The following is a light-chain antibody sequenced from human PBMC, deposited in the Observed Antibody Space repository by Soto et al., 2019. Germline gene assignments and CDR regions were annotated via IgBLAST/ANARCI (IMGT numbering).Light chain of an antibody. CDR1: PSVSTN. CDR2: GAS. V-gene: IGKV3-15*01. Sequence: IVLTHSPGALSVSPGERPTLSCRPSPSVSTNMAWYQQKPGQPPRLLIYGASTRATGIPARFSGSGSGTEFTLTISRMQSEDVAIYYCQQYTEWPSRTFGQGTKVEIK. CDR3: QQYTEWPSRT. J-gene: IGKJ2*02.